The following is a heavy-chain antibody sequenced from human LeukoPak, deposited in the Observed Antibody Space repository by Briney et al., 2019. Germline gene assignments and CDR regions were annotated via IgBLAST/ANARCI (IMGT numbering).Heavy chain of an antibody. CDR3: ASTRSGSYGMDV. D-gene: IGHD3-3*01. CDR1: GYTFTSYD. J-gene: IGHJ6*02. CDR2: MNPSSGNT. V-gene: IGHV1-8*01. Sequence: PGASVKVSCKASGYTFTSYDINWVRQATGQGPEWMGWMNPSSGNTGYAQRFQGRTMTRDTSINTAYLELSSLRSEDTAVYYCASTRSGSYGMDVWGQGTTVTVSS.